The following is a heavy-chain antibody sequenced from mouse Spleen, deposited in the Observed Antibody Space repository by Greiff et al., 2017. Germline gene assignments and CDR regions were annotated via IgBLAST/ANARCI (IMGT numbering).Heavy chain of an antibody. Sequence: DVMLVESGGGLVKPGGSLKLSCAASGFAFSSYDMSWVRQTPEKRLEWVAYISSGGGSTYYPDTVKGRFTISRDNAKNTLYLQMSSLKSEDTAMYYCAFSTARATQAWFAYWGQGTLVTVSA. CDR2: ISSGGGST. CDR3: AFSTARATQAWFAY. D-gene: IGHD3-2*01. V-gene: IGHV5-12-1*01. J-gene: IGHJ3*01. CDR1: GFAFSSYD.